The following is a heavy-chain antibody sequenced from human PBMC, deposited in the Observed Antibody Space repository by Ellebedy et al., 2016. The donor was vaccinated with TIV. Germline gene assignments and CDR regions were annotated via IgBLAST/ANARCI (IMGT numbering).Heavy chain of an antibody. CDR2: IHHTGFT. CDR3: ARHRKNDVLTGYDY. J-gene: IGHJ4*02. CDR1: GGSVTSYY. D-gene: IGHD3-9*01. Sequence: SETLSLXXSVSGGSVTSYYWSWIRQPLGKGLEWIGYIHHTGFTNYNPSLKGRVSVAVDKYRNKLSVRLSSVTAADTAVYYCARHRKNDVLTGYDYWGQGTLVTVSS. V-gene: IGHV4-59*08.